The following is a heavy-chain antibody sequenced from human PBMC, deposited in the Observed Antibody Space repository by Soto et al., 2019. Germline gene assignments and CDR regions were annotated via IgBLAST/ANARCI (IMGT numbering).Heavy chain of an antibody. D-gene: IGHD6-6*01. CDR3: ARGRDGDY. J-gene: IGHJ4*02. CDR1: GYTFTSYG. V-gene: IGHV1-18*01. CDR2: TSAHNGNT. Sequence: QVHLVQSGAEVKKPGASVKVSCKCSGYTFTSYGITWVRQAPGQGLEWMGWTSAHNGNTDYAQKVQGRVTVTRDTSTSPAYMELRSLRSDDTAVYYCARGRDGDYWGQGALVTVSS.